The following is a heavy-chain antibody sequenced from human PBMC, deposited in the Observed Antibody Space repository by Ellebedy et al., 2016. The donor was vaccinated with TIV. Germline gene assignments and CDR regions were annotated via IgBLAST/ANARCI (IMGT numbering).Heavy chain of an antibody. CDR3: ARDGFGSGWSDY. CDR2: ISYDGSNK. CDR1: GFTFSSYG. Sequence: GGSLRLSXAASGFTFSSYGMHWVRQAPGKGLEWVAVISYDGSNKYYADSVKGRFTISRDNSKNTLYLQMNSLRAEDTAVYYCARDGFGSGWSDYWGQGTLVTVSS. J-gene: IGHJ4*02. D-gene: IGHD6-19*01. V-gene: IGHV3-30*03.